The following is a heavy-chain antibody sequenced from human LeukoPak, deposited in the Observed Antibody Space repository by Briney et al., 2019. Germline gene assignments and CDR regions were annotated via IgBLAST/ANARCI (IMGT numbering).Heavy chain of an antibody. D-gene: IGHD4-23*01. J-gene: IGHJ4*02. CDR2: ISAYNANT. CDR3: ARDLDYGGTPGY. V-gene: IGHV1-18*01. Sequence: VXQXXXXGXXXMGWISAYNANTNYAQKLQGRVTITTDTSTSTAYMELRSLRSDDTAVYYCARDLDYGGTPGYWGQGTLVTVSS.